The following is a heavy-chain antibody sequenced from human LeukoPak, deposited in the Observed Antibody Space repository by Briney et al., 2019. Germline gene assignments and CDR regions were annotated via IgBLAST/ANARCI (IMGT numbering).Heavy chain of an antibody. CDR3: AARPGEVAVPFDY. V-gene: IGHV3-23*01. Sequence: GGSLRLSCAASGFTFSTFAMTWVCQAPGKGLEWVSLISGSGGITYYADSVNGRFTISRDNSKNTLYLQMHSLRAEDTAVYYCAARPGEVAVPFDYWGQGTLVTVSS. CDR1: GFTFSTFA. CDR2: ISGSGGIT. J-gene: IGHJ4*02. D-gene: IGHD2-15*01.